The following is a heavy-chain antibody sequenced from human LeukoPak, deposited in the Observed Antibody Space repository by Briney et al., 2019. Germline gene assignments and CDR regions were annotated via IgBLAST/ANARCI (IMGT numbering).Heavy chain of an antibody. CDR1: GYSISSGYY. D-gene: IGHD1-26*01. Sequence: SETLSLTCTVSGYSISSGYYWGWIRQPPGKGLEWIGSIYQSGSTYYNPSLESRVTISVDTSKNQFSLKLSSVTAADTAVYYCARVLQATPYYFDYWGQGTLVTVSS. V-gene: IGHV4-38-2*02. CDR3: ARVLQATPYYFDY. J-gene: IGHJ4*02. CDR2: IYQSGST.